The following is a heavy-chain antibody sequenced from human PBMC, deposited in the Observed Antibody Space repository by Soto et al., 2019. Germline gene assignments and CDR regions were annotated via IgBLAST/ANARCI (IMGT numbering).Heavy chain of an antibody. CDR2: IWYDGSNK. CDR1: GFTFSSYG. J-gene: IGHJ4*02. D-gene: IGHD2-15*01. V-gene: IGHV3-33*01. Sequence: QVQLVESGGGVVQPGRSLRLSCAASGFTFSSYGMHWVRQAPGKGLEWVAVIWYDGSNKYYADSVKGRFTISRDNSKNTLYLQMNSLRAEDTAVYYCARGGRTDIVVVVAASDYFDYWGQGTLVTVSS. CDR3: ARGGRTDIVVVVAASDYFDY.